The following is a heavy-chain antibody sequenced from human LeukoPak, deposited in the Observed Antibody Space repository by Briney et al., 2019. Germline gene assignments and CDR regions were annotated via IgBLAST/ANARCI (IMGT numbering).Heavy chain of an antibody. CDR3: AKVKDAAYYFDY. CDR1: GFTFSSYA. J-gene: IGHJ4*02. Sequence: GGSLRLSCAASGFTFSSYAMSWVRQAPGKGLEWVSGISGSGGSTYYADSVKGRFTISRDNSKNTLYLQMNSLRAEDTAVYYCAKVKDAAYYFDYWGQGTLVTVSS. V-gene: IGHV3-23*01. CDR2: ISGSGGST. D-gene: IGHD6-25*01.